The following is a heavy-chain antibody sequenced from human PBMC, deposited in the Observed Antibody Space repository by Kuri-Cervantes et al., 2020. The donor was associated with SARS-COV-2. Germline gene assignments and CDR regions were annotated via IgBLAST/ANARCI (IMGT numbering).Heavy chain of an antibody. CDR3: AREELLHGGDYFDY. CDR1: GFTFSSYA. CDR2: ISYDGSNK. V-gene: IGHV3-30-3*01. J-gene: IGHJ4*02. Sequence: GESLKISCAASGFTFSSYAMHWVRQAPGKGLEWVAVISYDGSNKYYADSVKGRFTISRDNSKNTLYLQMKRLRAEDTAVYYCAREELLHGGDYFDYWGQGTLVTVSS. D-gene: IGHD1-26*01.